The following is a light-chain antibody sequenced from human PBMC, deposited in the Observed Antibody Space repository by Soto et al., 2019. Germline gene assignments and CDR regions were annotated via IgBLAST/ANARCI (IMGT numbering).Light chain of an antibody. CDR3: QQSYSTPLF. J-gene: IGKJ5*01. V-gene: IGKV1-39*01. CDR2: AAS. CDR1: QSISSY. Sequence: DIQMTQSPSSLSASVGDRVTITCRASQSISSYLNWYQQKPGKAPKLLIYAASSLQSGVPSRFSGSGSGTDFTLTISSLQPEDFATYYCQQSYSTPLFLGQGTRLEIK.